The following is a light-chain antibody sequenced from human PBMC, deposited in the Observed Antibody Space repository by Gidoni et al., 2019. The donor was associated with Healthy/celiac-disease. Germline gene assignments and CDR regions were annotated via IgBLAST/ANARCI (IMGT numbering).Light chain of an antibody. CDR2: AAS. CDR3: QQSYSTPRT. J-gene: IGKJ2*02. Sequence: DIQMTQSPSSLSASVGDRVTITCRASQSISSYLNWYQQKPGKAPKLLIYAASSLQSGVPSMFSDSVSGTDFTLTISSLQPEDFATYSCQQSYSTPRTFGQGTKLEIK. V-gene: IGKV1-39*01. CDR1: QSISSY.